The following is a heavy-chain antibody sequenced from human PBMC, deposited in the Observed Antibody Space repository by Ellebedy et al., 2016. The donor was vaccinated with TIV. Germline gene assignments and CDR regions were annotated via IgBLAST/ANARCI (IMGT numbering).Heavy chain of an antibody. CDR2: IYHIGST. CDR1: RGSISSYY. Sequence: MPSETLSLTCIVSRGSISSYYWSWTRQPPGKGLAWIGAIYHIGSTYYNPSLKSRVSISVHTSENQFFIKLNSVTATDTAVYYCARRYRDYFDYWGQGTLVRVSS. J-gene: IGHJ4*02. CDR3: ARRYRDYFDY. D-gene: IGHD5-12*01. V-gene: IGHV4-59*04.